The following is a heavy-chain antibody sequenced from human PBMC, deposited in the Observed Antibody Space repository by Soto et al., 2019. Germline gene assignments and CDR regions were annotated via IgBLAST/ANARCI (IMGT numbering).Heavy chain of an antibody. D-gene: IGHD3-22*01. CDR1: GGTFSRHA. CDR3: ARGGGYGSNDYYYAY. J-gene: IGHJ4*02. CDR2: IIPIFGTA. Sequence: QVQLVQSGAEVRKPGSSVKVSCKASGGTFSRHAISWVRQAPGQGLEWLGGIIPIFGTANHAQKFQGRVTIIGDESTSTVYMELSSLRSEDTAMYYCARGGGYGSNDYYYAYWGQGTLVIVSS. V-gene: IGHV1-69*01.